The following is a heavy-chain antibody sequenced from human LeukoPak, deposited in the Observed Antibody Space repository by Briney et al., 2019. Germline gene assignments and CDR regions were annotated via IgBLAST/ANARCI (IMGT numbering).Heavy chain of an antibody. CDR1: GFTFSSYG. Sequence: GGSLRLSCAASGFTFSSYGMHWVRQAPGKGLEWVAVISYDGSNKYYADSVKGRFTISRDNSKNTLYLQMNSLRAEDTAVYYCAKDHENDAFDIWGQGTMVTVSS. CDR3: AKDHENDAFDI. J-gene: IGHJ3*02. V-gene: IGHV3-30*18. CDR2: ISYDGSNK.